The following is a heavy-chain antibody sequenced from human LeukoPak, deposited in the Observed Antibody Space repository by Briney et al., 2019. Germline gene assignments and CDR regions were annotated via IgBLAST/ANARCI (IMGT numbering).Heavy chain of an antibody. Sequence: ASVKVSCKASGYTFASYAMHWVRQAPGQRLEWMGWINAGNGNTKYSQEFQGRVTITRDTSASTAYMELSSLRSEDMAVYYCAREGGSPYCFDYWGQGTLVTVSS. CDR2: INAGNGNT. CDR3: AREGGSPYCFDY. CDR1: GYTFASYA. J-gene: IGHJ4*02. V-gene: IGHV1-3*03.